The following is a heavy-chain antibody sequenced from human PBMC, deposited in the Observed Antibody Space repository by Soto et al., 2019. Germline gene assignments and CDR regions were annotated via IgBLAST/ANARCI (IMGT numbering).Heavy chain of an antibody. J-gene: IGHJ6*03. V-gene: IGHV3-48*02. CDR1: GFSFSTYA. Sequence: GGSLRLSCAASGFSFSTYAMNWVRQAPGKGLEWVAYISSSGMTIYYADSVKGRFTISRDNAENSLYLQMHSLRDEATAIYFWGKMDQLQNNDYYYFYWEVGGKGTRFTVS. D-gene: IGHD2-2*01. CDR3: GKMDQLQNNDYYYFYWEV. CDR2: ISSSGMTI.